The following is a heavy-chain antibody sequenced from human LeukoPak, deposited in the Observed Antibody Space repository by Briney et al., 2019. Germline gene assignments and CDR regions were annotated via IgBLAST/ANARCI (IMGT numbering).Heavy chain of an antibody. J-gene: IGHJ4*02. V-gene: IGHV4-34*01. Sequence: PSETLSLTCAVYGGSFSGYYWSWIRQPPGKGLEWIGEINHSGSTNYNPSLKSRVTISKDTSKNQFSLKLSSVTAADTAVYYCARGARSSSWYVPYYFDYWGQGTLVTVSS. CDR2: INHSGST. CDR3: ARGARSSSWYVPYYFDY. D-gene: IGHD6-13*01. CDR1: GGSFSGYY.